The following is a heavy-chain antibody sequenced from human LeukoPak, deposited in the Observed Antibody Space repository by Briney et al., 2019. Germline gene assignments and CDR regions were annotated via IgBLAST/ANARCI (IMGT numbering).Heavy chain of an antibody. D-gene: IGHD3-10*01. CDR3: ARGDYGSGSYLGAVVVY. CDR2: INPIGGST. V-gene: IGHV1-46*01. Sequence: ASVKVSCKASGDTFTSYYMHWVRQAPGQGLEWMGIINPIGGSTSYAQKFQGRVTMTRDMSTSTVYMELSSLRSEDTAVYYFARGDYGSGSYLGAVVVYWGQGTLVTVSS. J-gene: IGHJ4*02. CDR1: GDTFTSYY.